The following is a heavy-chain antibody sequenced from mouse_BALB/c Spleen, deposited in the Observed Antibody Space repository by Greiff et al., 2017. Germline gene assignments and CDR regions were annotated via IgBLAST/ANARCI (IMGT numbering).Heavy chain of an antibody. CDR3: ARHRYEGNFDY. J-gene: IGHJ2*01. Sequence: EVKLVESGGGLVKPGGSLKLSCAASGFAFSSYDMSWVRQTPEKRLEWVAYISSGGGSTYYPDTVKGRFTISRDNAKNTLYLQMSSLKSEDTAMYYCARHRYEGNFDYRGQGTTLTVSS. D-gene: IGHD2-14*01. CDR1: GFAFSSYD. V-gene: IGHV5-12-1*01. CDR2: ISSGGGST.